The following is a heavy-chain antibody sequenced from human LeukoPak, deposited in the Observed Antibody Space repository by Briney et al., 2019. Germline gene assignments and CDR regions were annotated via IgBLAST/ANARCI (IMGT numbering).Heavy chain of an antibody. D-gene: IGHD3-3*01. CDR2: INTNTGNP. CDR1: GYTFTSYA. CDR3: AREGHDFWSGYIYDY. J-gene: IGHJ4*02. Sequence: ASVKVSCKASGYTFTSYAMNWVQQAPGQGLGWMGWINTNTGNPTYAQGFTGRFVFSLDTSVSTAYLQISSLKAEDTAVYYCAREGHDFWSGYIYDYWGQGTLVTVSS. V-gene: IGHV7-4-1*02.